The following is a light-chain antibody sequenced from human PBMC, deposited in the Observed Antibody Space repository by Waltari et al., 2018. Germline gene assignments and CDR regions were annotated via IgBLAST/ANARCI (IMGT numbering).Light chain of an antibody. V-gene: IGKV3-20*01. CDR2: DAS. CDR3: QKYVSLPAT. Sequence: EIGLTQSPGPLSLSPGERATLSCRASQSVGNYLAWYQQKPGQAPRLLIYDASTRATGIPDRFSGSGSGTDFSLTISRLESEDFAVYYCQKYVSLPATFGPGTKVDIK. J-gene: IGKJ1*01. CDR1: QSVGNY.